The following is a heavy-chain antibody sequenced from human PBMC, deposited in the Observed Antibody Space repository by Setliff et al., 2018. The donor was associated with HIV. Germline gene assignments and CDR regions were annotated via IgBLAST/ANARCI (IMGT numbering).Heavy chain of an antibody. Sequence: LRLSCAASGFTFSSNWMNWVRQAPGKGLEWVASINRDGSEIHYVGSVQGRFTISRDNAKNSLYLQMNSLRAEDTAVYYCARRAYYDNSGPNAFDIWGQGTMVTVSS. J-gene: IGHJ3*02. CDR1: GFTFSSNW. CDR3: ARRAYYDNSGPNAFDI. CDR2: INRDGSEI. D-gene: IGHD3-22*01. V-gene: IGHV3-7*01.